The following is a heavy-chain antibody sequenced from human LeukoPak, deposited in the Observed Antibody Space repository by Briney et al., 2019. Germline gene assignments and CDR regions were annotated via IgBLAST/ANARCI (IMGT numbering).Heavy chain of an antibody. CDR1: GFAFSGFA. D-gene: IGHD4-17*01. CDR3: ARGRGGDYVPSRFDY. CDR2: ISGRGDNT. Sequence: GGSLRLSCSGSGFAFSGFAMGWVRQAPGKGLELVCSISGRGDNTYYADSVEGRFTVSRDNTKNTLYLQMNSLRAEDTALYYCARGRGGDYVPSRFDYWGQGTLVTVSS. J-gene: IGHJ4*02. V-gene: IGHV3-23*01.